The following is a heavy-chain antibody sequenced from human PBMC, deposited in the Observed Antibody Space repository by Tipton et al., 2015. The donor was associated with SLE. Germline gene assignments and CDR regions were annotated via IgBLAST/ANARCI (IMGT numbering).Heavy chain of an antibody. Sequence: GLVKPSETLSLTCTVSGDSKSHYWGWIRQPPGKGLEWVGSIVYSGSTYYNPSLKSRVTMSVDTSKNQFSLKLTSVTAADTAVYYCARGWYSRNWEWWFDPWGQGTLVTVSS. D-gene: IGHD6-13*01. J-gene: IGHJ5*02. CDR3: ARGWYSRNWEWWFDP. V-gene: IGHV4-39*07. CDR1: GDSKSHY. CDR2: IVYSGST.